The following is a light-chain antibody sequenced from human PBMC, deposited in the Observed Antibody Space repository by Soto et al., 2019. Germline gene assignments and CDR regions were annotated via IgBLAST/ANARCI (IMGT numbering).Light chain of an antibody. Sequence: EIVLTQSPATLSLSPGERATLSCRASQSVSSYLAWYQQKPGQAPRLLIYDASNRATGIPARFSGSGSGTDFTLPISSLEPEDFAFYYCQTRGNCPLALFGPGPKLDIK. CDR3: QTRGNCPLAL. V-gene: IGKV3-11*01. CDR2: DAS. CDR1: QSVSSY. J-gene: IGKJ3*01.